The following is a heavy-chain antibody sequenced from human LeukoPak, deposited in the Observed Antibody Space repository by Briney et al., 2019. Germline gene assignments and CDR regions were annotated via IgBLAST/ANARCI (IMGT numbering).Heavy chain of an antibody. J-gene: IGHJ4*02. CDR3: PRSKAGGY. CDR1: GFNFSNYW. Sequence: GGSLRLSCVVSGFNFSNYWMSWVRQAPGKGLEWVANIDQEGGEQNYVDSVKGRFSISRDNAKKSVYLQMNSLKVEDTAFYYCPRSKAGGYWGQGTLVTVSS. D-gene: IGHD3-10*01. CDR2: IDQEGGEQ. V-gene: IGHV3-7*01.